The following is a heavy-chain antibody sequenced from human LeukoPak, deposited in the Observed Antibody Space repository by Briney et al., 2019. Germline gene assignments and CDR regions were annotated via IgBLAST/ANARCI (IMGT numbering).Heavy chain of an antibody. CDR1: GFTFSSYA. CDR3: ANTREGGDYVDY. Sequence: EGSLRLSCAASGFTFSSYAMSWVRQAPGKGLEWVSAISGSGGSTYYADSVKGRFTISRDNSKNTLYLQMNSLRAEDTAVYYCANTREGGDYVDYWGQGTLVTVSS. J-gene: IGHJ4*02. V-gene: IGHV3-23*01. CDR2: ISGSGGST. D-gene: IGHD2-21*01.